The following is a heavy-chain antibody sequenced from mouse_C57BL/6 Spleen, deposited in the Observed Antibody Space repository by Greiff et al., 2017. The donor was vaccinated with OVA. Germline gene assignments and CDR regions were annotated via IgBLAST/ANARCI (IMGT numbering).Heavy chain of an antibody. V-gene: IGHV1-82*01. Sequence: VQLQQSGPELVKPGASVKISCKASGYAFSSSWMNWVKQRPGKGLEWIGRIYPGDGDTNYNGKFKGKATLTADKSSSTAYMQLSSLTSEDSAVYFCARRGNYDYGSGGYFDVWGTGTTVTVSS. CDR1: GYAFSSSW. J-gene: IGHJ1*03. CDR3: ARRGNYDYGSGGYFDV. D-gene: IGHD1-1*01. CDR2: IYPGDGDT.